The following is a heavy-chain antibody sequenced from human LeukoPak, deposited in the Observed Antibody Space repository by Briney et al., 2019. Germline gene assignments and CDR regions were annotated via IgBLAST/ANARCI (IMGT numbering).Heavy chain of an antibody. CDR1: GFTFSSYG. J-gene: IGHJ4*02. Sequence: GGSLRLSCAASGFTFSSYGMSWARQAPGKGLEWVSAISGSGGSTYYADSVRGRFTVSRDNSNNTLYLQMSSLTAADTAVYYCAKDRSIGTYYTFDHWGQGTLVTVSS. CDR2: ISGSGGST. CDR3: AKDRSIGTYYTFDH. V-gene: IGHV3-23*01. D-gene: IGHD1-26*01.